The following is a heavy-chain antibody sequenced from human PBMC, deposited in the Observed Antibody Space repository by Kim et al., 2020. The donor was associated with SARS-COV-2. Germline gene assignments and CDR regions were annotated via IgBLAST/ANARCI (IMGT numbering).Heavy chain of an antibody. CDR1: GYTFTSYA. J-gene: IGHJ6*02. D-gene: IGHD5-12*01. CDR3: ATYGVSGPLSEYSGYGYYYYYGMDV. CDR2: INTNTGNP. V-gene: IGHV7-4-1*02. Sequence: ASVKVSCKASGYTFTSYAMNWVRQAPGQGLEWMGWINTNTGNPTYAQGFTGRFVFSLDTSVSTAYLQISSLKAEDTAVYYCATYGVSGPLSEYSGYGYYYYYGMDVWGQGTTVTVSS.